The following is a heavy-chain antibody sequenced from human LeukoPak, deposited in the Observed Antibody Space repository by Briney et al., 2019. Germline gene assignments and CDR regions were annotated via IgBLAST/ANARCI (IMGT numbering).Heavy chain of an antibody. J-gene: IGHJ4*02. CDR2: ISGSGGST. CDR3: ASLYSGSYSNDY. CDR1: GFTFSSYG. Sequence: GGSLRLSCAASGFTFSSYGMSWVRQAPGKGLEWVSAISGSGGSTYYADSVKGRFTISRDNSKNTLYLQMNSLRTEDTAVYYCASLYSGSYSNDYWGQGTLVTVSS. V-gene: IGHV3-23*01. D-gene: IGHD1-26*01.